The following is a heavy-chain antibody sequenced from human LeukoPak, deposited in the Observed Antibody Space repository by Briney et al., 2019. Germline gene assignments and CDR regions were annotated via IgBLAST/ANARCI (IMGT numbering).Heavy chain of an antibody. Sequence: GGSLRLSCAASGFTFSSYSMNWVRQAPGKGLEWVSYISSSSRTIYYADSVKGRFTISRDNAKNSLYLQMNSLRAEDTAVYYCARDGRAPDYWGQGTLVTVSS. J-gene: IGHJ4*02. CDR3: ARDGRAPDY. CDR2: ISSSSRTI. CDR1: GFTFSSYS. V-gene: IGHV3-48*01.